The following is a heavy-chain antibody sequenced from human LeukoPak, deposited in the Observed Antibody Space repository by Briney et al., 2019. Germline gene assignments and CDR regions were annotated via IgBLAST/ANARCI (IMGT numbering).Heavy chain of an antibody. CDR1: GHTFTDHY. D-gene: IGHD7-27*01. V-gene: IGHV1-2*02. Sequence: ASVKVSCKASGHTFTDHYMHWVRQAPGQGLEWVGWIKPDSGGTHYSQKFQGRVTLTTDTSIRTAYMELGGLRSDDSAVYFCARDHNWGPDYWGQGTLVTVSS. J-gene: IGHJ4*02. CDR2: IKPDSGGT. CDR3: ARDHNWGPDY.